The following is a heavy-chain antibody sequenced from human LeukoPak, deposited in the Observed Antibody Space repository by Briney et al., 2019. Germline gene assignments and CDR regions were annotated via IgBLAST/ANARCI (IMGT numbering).Heavy chain of an antibody. CDR2: ISAYNGNT. D-gene: IGHD3-9*01. Sequence: ASVKVSCKASGYTFTSYGISWVRQAPGQGLEWMGWISAYNGNTNYAQKLQGRVTMTTDTSTSTAYMELRSLRSDDTAVYYCARGMYYDILTGYYTAEDWFDPWGQGTLVTVSS. CDR1: GYTFTSYG. J-gene: IGHJ5*02. V-gene: IGHV1-18*01. CDR3: ARGMYYDILTGYYTAEDWFDP.